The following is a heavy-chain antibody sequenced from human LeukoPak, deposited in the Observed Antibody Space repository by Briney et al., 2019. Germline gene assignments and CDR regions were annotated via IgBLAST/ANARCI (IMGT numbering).Heavy chain of an antibody. CDR1: GDSVSRSDSY. V-gene: IGHV4-39*01. Sequence: SETLSLTCSVSGDSVSRSDSYWDWIRQPPGKGLEWIGTIYHSGRTYYSPSLKSRVTLSVDPSNNQFSLNLRSVTAADTAVYYCARRRYYDGSGYLEWGQGTLLSVSS. CDR2: IYHSGRT. D-gene: IGHD3-22*01. CDR3: ARRRYYDGSGYLE. J-gene: IGHJ1*01.